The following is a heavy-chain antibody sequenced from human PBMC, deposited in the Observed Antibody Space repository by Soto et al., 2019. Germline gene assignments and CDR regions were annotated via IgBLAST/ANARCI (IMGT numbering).Heavy chain of an antibody. Sequence: QVQLQQWGAGLLKPSETLSLTCAVYGGSFSGYYWSWIRQPPGKGLEWIGEINHSGSTNYNPSLKSRVTISVETSKNQFSLKLSSVTAADTAVYYCARVRYYDQYFPHWGQGTLVTVSS. D-gene: IGHD3-22*01. CDR1: GGSFSGYY. V-gene: IGHV4-34*01. J-gene: IGHJ1*01. CDR2: INHSGST. CDR3: ARVRYYDQYFPH.